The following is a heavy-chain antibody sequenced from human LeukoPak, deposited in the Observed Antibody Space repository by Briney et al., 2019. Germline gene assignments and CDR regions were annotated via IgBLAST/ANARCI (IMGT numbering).Heavy chain of an antibody. D-gene: IGHD1-26*01. J-gene: IGHJ6*03. CDR1: GYTFTSYA. Sequence: ASVKVSCKASGYTFTSYAMNWVRQAPGQGLEGMGWINTNTGNPTYAQGFTGRFVFSLDTSVSPAYLQISSLKAEDTAVYYCARRIVGAAYYYYMAVWGKGTTVTVSS. V-gene: IGHV7-4-1*02. CDR2: INTNTGNP. CDR3: ARRIVGAAYYYYMAV.